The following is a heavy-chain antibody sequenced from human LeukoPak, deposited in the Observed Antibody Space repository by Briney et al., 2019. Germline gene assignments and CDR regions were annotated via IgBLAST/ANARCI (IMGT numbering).Heavy chain of an antibody. Sequence: GGSLRLSCAASGFSFSNYAMSWVRQAPGKGLEWVSGISGGGGSIYYADFVKGRFTISRDNSKNTLYLQMNSLRAEDTAVYYCAKCARIDWLPIDYWGQGTLVTVSS. CDR3: AKCARIDWLPIDY. D-gene: IGHD3-9*01. CDR1: GFSFSNYA. CDR2: ISGGGGSI. V-gene: IGHV3-23*01. J-gene: IGHJ4*02.